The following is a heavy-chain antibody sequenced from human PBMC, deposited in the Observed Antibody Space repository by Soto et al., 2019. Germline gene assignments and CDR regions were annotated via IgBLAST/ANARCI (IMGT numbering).Heavy chain of an antibody. Sequence: SETLSLTCTVSGGSISSYYWSWIRQPPGKGLEWIGYIYYSGSTNYNPSLKSRATISVDTSKNQFSLKLSSVTAADTAVYYCARESYSSSVQAYGWFDPWGQGTLVTVSS. V-gene: IGHV4-59*01. D-gene: IGHD6-6*01. J-gene: IGHJ5*02. CDR1: GGSISSYY. CDR2: IYYSGST. CDR3: ARESYSSSVQAYGWFDP.